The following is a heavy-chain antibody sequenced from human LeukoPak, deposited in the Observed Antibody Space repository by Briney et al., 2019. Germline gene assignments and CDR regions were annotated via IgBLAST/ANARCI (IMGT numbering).Heavy chain of an antibody. CDR2: ISASGGAP. D-gene: IGHD6-19*01. J-gene: IGHJ4*02. CDR3: ATTLGSGWKFDY. CDR1: GFAFSSYA. V-gene: IGHV3-23*01. Sequence: GGSLRLSCTASGFAFSSYAMNWVRQAPGKGLEWVSGISASGGAPYYADSVKGRFTISRDNSKNTLYLQMNSLRPDDTAVYYCATTLGSGWKFDYWGQGTLVTVSS.